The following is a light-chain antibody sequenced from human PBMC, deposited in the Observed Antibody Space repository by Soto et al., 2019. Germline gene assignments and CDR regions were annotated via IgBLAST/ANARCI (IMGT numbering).Light chain of an antibody. CDR2: DVS. V-gene: IGLV2-11*01. CDR3: CSYAGGYIYV. CDR1: SSDVGGHDY. Sequence: QSALTQPRSVSGSPGLSVTISCTGTSSDVGGHDYVSWYQQHPGKAPKVMIYDVSKRPSGVPDRFSGSKSGNTASLTISGLQAEDEADYYCCSYAGGYIYVFGTGTKVTVL. J-gene: IGLJ1*01.